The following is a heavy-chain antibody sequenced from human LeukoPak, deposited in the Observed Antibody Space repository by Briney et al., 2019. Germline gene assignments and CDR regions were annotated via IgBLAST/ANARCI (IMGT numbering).Heavy chain of an antibody. CDR3: ARGWGRGGVWGSYLLDY. V-gene: IGHV4-34*01. J-gene: IGHJ4*02. Sequence: SETLSLTCAVYGGSFSDYYWTWIRQPPGKGLEWIGEINHSGSTNHNPSLKSRVTISVDKSKSQFSLKRNSVTAADTAVYYCARGWGRGGVWGSYLLDYWGQGTLVTVSS. D-gene: IGHD3-16*02. CDR2: INHSGST. CDR1: GGSFSDYY.